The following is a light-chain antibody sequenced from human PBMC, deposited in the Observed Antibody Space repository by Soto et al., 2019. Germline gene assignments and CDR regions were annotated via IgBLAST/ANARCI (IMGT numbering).Light chain of an antibody. J-gene: IGKJ1*01. V-gene: IGKV1-5*01. CDR2: DAS. Sequence: IQMTQSPSTLSASVGDRVTITCRASQSISSWSAWYQQKPGKAPKLLIYDASSLESGVPPRFSGSGSGTEFTLTISSLQPDDFATYYCQQYNSYSWTFGQGTKV. CDR1: QSISSW. CDR3: QQYNSYSWT.